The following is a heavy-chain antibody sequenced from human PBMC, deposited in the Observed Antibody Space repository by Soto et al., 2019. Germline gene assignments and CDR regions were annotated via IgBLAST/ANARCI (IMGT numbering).Heavy chain of an antibody. V-gene: IGHV1-69*01. CDR2: IIPIFGTA. Sequence: QVQLVQSGAEVKKPGSSVKVSCKASGGTFSSYAISWVRQAPGQGLEWMGGIIPIFGTANYAQKFQGRVTITADESTSTAYMELSSLRSEDTAVYYCARDPRIAARPSYYYGMDVWGQSTTVTVSS. CDR3: ARDPRIAARPSYYYGMDV. D-gene: IGHD6-6*01. CDR1: GGTFSSYA. J-gene: IGHJ6*02.